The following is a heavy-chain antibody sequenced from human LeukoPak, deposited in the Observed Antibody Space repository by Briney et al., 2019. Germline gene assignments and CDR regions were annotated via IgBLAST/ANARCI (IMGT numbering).Heavy chain of an antibody. V-gene: IGHV3-30-3*01. CDR2: ISYDGSNK. CDR3: ARGVRPGTTGTMNGTDV. CDR1: GFTFSSYA. D-gene: IGHD1-1*01. J-gene: IGHJ6*02. Sequence: GGSLRLSCAASGFTFSSYAMRWVRQAPGKGLEWVAVISYDGSNKYYADSVKGRFTISRDNSKNTLYLQMNSLRAEDTAVYYCARGVRPGTTGTMNGTDVWGQGTTVTVSS.